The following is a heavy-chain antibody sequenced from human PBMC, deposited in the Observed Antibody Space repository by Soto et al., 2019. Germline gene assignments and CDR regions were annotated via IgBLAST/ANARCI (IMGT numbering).Heavy chain of an antibody. D-gene: IGHD4-17*01. CDR3: ARPDFGDYWYFAL. J-gene: IGHJ2*01. Sequence: QDQLVQSGAEVKKPGSSVKVSCKAFGGPFSSHTFSWVRQAPGQGLEWMGRIIPALGPTTYEQKFQGRVTITAYVSVTTVYMARNSLRTEDTAVYYCARPDFGDYWYFALWGRGTRVTVSS. CDR2: IIPALGPT. CDR1: GGPFSSHT. V-gene: IGHV1-69*08.